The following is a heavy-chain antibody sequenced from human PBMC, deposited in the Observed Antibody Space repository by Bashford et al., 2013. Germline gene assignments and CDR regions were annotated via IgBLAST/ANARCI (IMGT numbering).Heavy chain of an antibody. CDR1: GFTFSRYW. J-gene: IGHJ3*02. Sequence: GSLRLSCAASGFTFSRYWMSWVRQAPGKGLEWVANIKRDGSEKYYVDSVKGRFTISRDNAKNSLYLQMNSLRADDTAVYYCAREDYGQAFDIWGQGTMVTVSS. V-gene: IGHV3-7*01. D-gene: IGHD4-17*01. CDR2: IKRDGSEK. CDR3: AREDYGQAFDI.